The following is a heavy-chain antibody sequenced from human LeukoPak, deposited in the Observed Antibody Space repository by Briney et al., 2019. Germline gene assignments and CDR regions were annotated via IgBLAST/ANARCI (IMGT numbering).Heavy chain of an antibody. D-gene: IGHD6-19*01. J-gene: IGHJ4*02. CDR1: GFTVSNNY. V-gene: IGHV3-53*01. CDR3: ARGFKSGWYGAY. Sequence: GGSLKLSCAASGFTVSNNYMSWVRQAPGKGLEWVPIIYSGGSTYYANSVKGRFTISRDNSRTTVYLQVNNMSAEETAIYYCARGFKSGWYGAYWGQGTLVTVSS. CDR2: IYSGGST.